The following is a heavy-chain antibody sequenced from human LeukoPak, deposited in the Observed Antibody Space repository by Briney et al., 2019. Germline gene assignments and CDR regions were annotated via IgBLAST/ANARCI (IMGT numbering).Heavy chain of an antibody. CDR2: INAGNGNT. CDR1: GYTFTSYA. CDR3: ARGRSGWPTGLGNWFDP. J-gene: IGHJ5*02. D-gene: IGHD6-19*01. Sequence: GASVKVSCKASGYTFTSYAMHWVRQAPGQRLEWMGWINAGNGNTKYSQKFQGRVTITRDTSASTAYMELSSLRSEDTAVYYCARGRSGWPTGLGNWFDPWGQGTLVTVSS. V-gene: IGHV1-3*01.